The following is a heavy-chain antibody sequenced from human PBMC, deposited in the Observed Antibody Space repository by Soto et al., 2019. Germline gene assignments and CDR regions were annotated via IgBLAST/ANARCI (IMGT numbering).Heavy chain of an antibody. D-gene: IGHD3-10*01. J-gene: IGHJ6*02. V-gene: IGHV3-30*18. Sequence: QVQLVESGGGVVQPGRSLRLSCAASGFTFSSYGMHWVRQAPGKGLEWVAVISYDGSNKYYADSVKGRFTISRDNSKNPLYLQRNSLRAEDTAVYYCAKAPGRGYYYGMDVWGQGTTVTVSS. CDR2: ISYDGSNK. CDR1: GFTFSSYG. CDR3: AKAPGRGYYYGMDV.